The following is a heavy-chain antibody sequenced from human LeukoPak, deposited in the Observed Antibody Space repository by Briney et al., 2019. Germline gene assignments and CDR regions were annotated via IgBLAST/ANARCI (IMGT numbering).Heavy chain of an antibody. CDR3: ARDHEACSGGSCYLSSETKLYYYYGMDV. D-gene: IGHD2-15*01. CDR2: ISSSSSYI. J-gene: IGHJ6*02. CDR1: GFTFSSYW. V-gene: IGHV3-21*01. Sequence: PGGSLRLSCAASGFTFSSYWMSWVRQAPGKGLEWVSSISSSSSYIYYADSVKGRFTISRDNAKNSLYLQMNSLRAEDTAVYYCARDHEACSGGSCYLSSETKLYYYYGMDVWGQGTTVTVSS.